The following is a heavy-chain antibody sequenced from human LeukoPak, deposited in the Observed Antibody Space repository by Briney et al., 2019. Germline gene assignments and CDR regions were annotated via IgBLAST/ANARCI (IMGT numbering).Heavy chain of an antibody. V-gene: IGHV5-51*01. Sequence: GESLQISCKGSGYIFTSYWIGWVRQMPGKGLEWMGIIYPGDSDTRYSPSFQGQVTISADKSISTAYLQWSSLKASDTAMYYCARPRFSYCSGGSCGSVFDYWGQGTLVTVSS. CDR2: IYPGDSDT. J-gene: IGHJ4*02. CDR3: ARPRFSYCSGGSCGSVFDY. CDR1: GYIFTSYW. D-gene: IGHD2-15*01.